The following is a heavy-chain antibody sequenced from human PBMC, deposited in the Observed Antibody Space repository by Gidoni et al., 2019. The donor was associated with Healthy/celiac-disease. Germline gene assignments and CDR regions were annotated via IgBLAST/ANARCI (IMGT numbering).Heavy chain of an antibody. CDR2: IKSKTDGGTT. D-gene: IGHD4-17*01. Sequence: EVQLVESGGGLVKPGGSLRLSCAASGFTFSNAWMNWVRQAPGKGLEWVGRIKSKTDGGTTDYAAPVKGRFTISRDDSKNTLYLQMNSLKTEDTAVYYCTTDPVTTYYYYYMDVWGKGTTVTVSS. V-gene: IGHV3-15*07. CDR1: GFTFSNAW. CDR3: TTDPVTTYYYYYMDV. J-gene: IGHJ6*03.